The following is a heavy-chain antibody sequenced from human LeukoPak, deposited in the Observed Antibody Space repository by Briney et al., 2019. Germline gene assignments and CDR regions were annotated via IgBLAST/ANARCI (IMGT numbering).Heavy chain of an antibody. CDR3: ATRGYSYRPSDY. Sequence: PGGSLRLSCAASGFTFSSYAMSWVRQAPRKGLEWVSAISGSGGSTYYADSVKGRFTISRDNSKNTLYLQMNSLRAEDTAVYYCATRGYSYRPSDYWGQGTLVTVSS. CDR1: GFTFSSYA. D-gene: IGHD5-18*01. V-gene: IGHV3-23*01. CDR2: ISGSGGST. J-gene: IGHJ4*02.